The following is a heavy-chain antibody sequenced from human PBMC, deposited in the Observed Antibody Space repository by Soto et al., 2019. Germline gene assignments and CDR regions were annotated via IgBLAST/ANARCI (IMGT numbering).Heavy chain of an antibody. CDR3: ARDPDYYDSSGYYPEYFQH. CDR2: INADNGNT. D-gene: IGHD3-22*01. V-gene: IGHV1-3*01. CDR1: GYTFTSYA. Sequence: ASVKVSCKASGYTFTSYAMHWVRQAPGQRLEWMGWINADNGNTKYSQKFQGRVTITRDTSASTGYMELSSLRSEDTAVYYCARDPDYYDSSGYYPEYFQHWGQGTLVTVSS. J-gene: IGHJ1*01.